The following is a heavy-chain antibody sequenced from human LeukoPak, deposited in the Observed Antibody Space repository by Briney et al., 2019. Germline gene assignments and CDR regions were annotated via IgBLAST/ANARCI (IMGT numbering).Heavy chain of an antibody. V-gene: IGHV3-7*04. D-gene: IGHD4-11*01. Sequence: GASVKVSCKASGYTFTGYYMHWVRQAPGKGLEWVANIKEDGSEKYYVDSVKGRFTISRDNAKNSLYLQMNSLRVEDTAVYYCARYDHINYGLKYWGQGTLVTVPS. CDR2: IKEDGSEK. J-gene: IGHJ4*02. CDR3: ARYDHINYGLKY. CDR1: GYTFTGYY.